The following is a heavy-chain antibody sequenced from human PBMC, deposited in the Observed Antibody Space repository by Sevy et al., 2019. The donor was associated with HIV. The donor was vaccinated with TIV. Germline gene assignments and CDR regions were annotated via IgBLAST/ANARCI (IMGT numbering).Heavy chain of an antibody. CDR3: AGRGYDTSGYPQYYFDY. Sequence: GESLKISCKASGYRFTSYWIAWVRQMPGKGLEWMGIIYPGDSETRYSPSFQGQVTISADKSISPAYLQWSSLRASDTAMFFCAGRGYDTSGYPQYYFDYWGQGTLVTVSS. CDR1: GYRFTSYW. D-gene: IGHD3-22*01. CDR2: IYPGDSET. J-gene: IGHJ4*02. V-gene: IGHV5-51*01.